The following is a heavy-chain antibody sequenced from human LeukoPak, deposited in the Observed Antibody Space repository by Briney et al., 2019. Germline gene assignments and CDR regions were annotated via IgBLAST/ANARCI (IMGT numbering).Heavy chain of an antibody. CDR1: GFTFSSYG. J-gene: IGHJ6*04. Sequence: PGGSLRLSCAASGFTFSSYGMHWVRQAPGKGLEWVAFIRYDGSNKYYADSVKGRFTISRDNPKNTLYLQMNSLRAEDTAVYYCAKDRGSYPGMDVWGKGTTVTISS. D-gene: IGHD1-26*01. V-gene: IGHV3-30*02. CDR3: AKDRGSYPGMDV. CDR2: IRYDGSNK.